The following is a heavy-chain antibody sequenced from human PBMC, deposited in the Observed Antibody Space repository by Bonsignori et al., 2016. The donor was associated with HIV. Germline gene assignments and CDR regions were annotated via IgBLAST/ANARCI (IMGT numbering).Heavy chain of an antibody. J-gene: IGHJ1*01. CDR2: FYFGGAM. CDR1: GASFSSGDKY. Sequence: SETLSLTCTVSGASFSSGDKYWGWFRQPPGKGLEWIANFYFGGAMYYNPSLKSRVSMSVDTSKKQFSLRVNSVTAADTAFYYCARALIPDLWGQGHLVTVSS. CDR3: ARALIPDL. V-gene: IGHV4-39*07. D-gene: IGHD2-21*01.